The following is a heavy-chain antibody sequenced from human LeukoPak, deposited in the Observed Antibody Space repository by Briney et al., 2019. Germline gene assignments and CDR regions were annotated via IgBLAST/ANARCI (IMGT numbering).Heavy chain of an antibody. D-gene: IGHD2-2*01. Sequence: PSETLSLTCAVYGGSFSGYYWSWIRQPPGKGLEWIGEINHSGSTNYNPSLKSRVTISVDTSKNQFSLKLSPVTAADTAVYYCARVSCSSTSCYRAYFDYWGQGTLVTVSS. CDR2: INHSGST. V-gene: IGHV4-34*01. J-gene: IGHJ4*02. CDR1: GGSFSGYY. CDR3: ARVSCSSTSCYRAYFDY.